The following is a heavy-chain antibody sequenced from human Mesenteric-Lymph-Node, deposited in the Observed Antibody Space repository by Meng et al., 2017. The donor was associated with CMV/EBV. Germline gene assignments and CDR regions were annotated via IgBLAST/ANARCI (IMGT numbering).Heavy chain of an antibody. J-gene: IGHJ2*01. CDR2: IYHSGNT. Sequence: GSISNNNWWSWVRQPPGKGLEWLGEIYHSGNTNYNPNPSLKSRVTISVDKSKNQFSLSLNSMAAADTAVYYCARGWTNYGGGGYFDLWGRGTLVTVSS. CDR1: GSISNNNW. CDR3: ARGWTNYGGGGYFDL. V-gene: IGHV4-4*02. D-gene: IGHD2-21*01.